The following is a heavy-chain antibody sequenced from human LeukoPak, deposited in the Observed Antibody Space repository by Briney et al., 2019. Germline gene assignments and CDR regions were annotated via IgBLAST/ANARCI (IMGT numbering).Heavy chain of an antibody. Sequence: ASVKVSCKASGYTFTSYDISWVRQAPGQGLEWMGWISAYNGNTNYAQKLQGRVTMTTDTSTSTAYMELRSLRSDDTAVYYCARDPYAREGYSSGWYYYWGQGTLVTVSS. D-gene: IGHD6-19*01. CDR1: GYTFTSYD. J-gene: IGHJ4*02. CDR3: ARDPYAREGYSSGWYYY. CDR2: ISAYNGNT. V-gene: IGHV1-18*01.